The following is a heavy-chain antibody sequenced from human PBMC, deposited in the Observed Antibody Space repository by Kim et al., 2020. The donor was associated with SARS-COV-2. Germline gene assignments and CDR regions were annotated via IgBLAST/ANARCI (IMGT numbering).Heavy chain of an antibody. D-gene: IGHD6-19*01. CDR2: IYYSGST. CDR1: GGSISSYY. J-gene: IGHJ6*02. V-gene: IGHV4-59*01. Sequence: SETLSLTCTVSGGSISSYYWSWIRQPPGKGLEWIGYIYYSGSTNYNPSLKSRVTISVDTSKNQFSLKLSSVTAADTAVYYCARDRGSGWSGYYYYYGMDVWGQGTTVTVSS. CDR3: ARDRGSGWSGYYYYYGMDV.